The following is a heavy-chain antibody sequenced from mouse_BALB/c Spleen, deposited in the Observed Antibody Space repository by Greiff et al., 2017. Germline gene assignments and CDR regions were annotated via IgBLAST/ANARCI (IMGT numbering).Heavy chain of an antibody. Sequence: EVQLVESGGGLVKPGGSLKLSCAASGFTFSSYAMSWVRQTPEKRLEWVASISSGGSTYYPDSVKGRFTISRDNARNILYLQMSSLRSEDTAMYYCAGEDYAWFAYWGQGTLVTVSA. CDR2: ISSGGST. D-gene: IGHD2-4*01. CDR1: GFTFSSYA. J-gene: IGHJ3*01. V-gene: IGHV5-6-5*01. CDR3: AGEDYAWFAY.